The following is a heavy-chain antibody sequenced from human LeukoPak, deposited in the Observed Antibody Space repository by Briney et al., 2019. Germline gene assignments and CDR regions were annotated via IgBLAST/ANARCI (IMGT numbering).Heavy chain of an antibody. D-gene: IGHD3-22*01. V-gene: IGHV3-30*03. Sequence: GGSLRLSCGASGFTFSDYGMHWVRQAPGKGLEWVAVISYDGSNKYYADSVKGRFTISRDNSKNTLYLQMNSLRAEDTAVYYCARGIVVMSFDYWGQGTLVTVSS. CDR2: ISYDGSNK. J-gene: IGHJ4*02. CDR3: ARGIVVMSFDY. CDR1: GFTFSDYG.